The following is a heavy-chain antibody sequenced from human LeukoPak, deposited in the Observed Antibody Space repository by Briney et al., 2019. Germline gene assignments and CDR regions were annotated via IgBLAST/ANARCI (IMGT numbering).Heavy chain of an antibody. Sequence: PGGSLGLSCAASGFTFSSYWMSWVRQAPGKGLEWVANIKQDGSEKYYVDSVKGRFTISRDNAKNSLYLQMNSLRAEDTAVYYCAREGGGYCSSTSCYLDYWGQGTLVTVSS. CDR2: IKQDGSEK. D-gene: IGHD2-2*01. CDR3: AREGGGYCSSTSCYLDY. V-gene: IGHV3-7*01. CDR1: GFTFSSYW. J-gene: IGHJ4*02.